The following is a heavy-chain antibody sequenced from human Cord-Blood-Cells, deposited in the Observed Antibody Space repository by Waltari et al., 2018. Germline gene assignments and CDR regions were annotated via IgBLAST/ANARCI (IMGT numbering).Heavy chain of an antibody. Sequence: QVQLVQSGAEVKKPGSSVKVSCKASGGTFSSYAISWVRQAPGQGLEWTGGIIPIVGTANDAQKFQGRVTITADESTSTAYMELSSLRSEDTAVDYCARGIEYSSSSYAFDIWGQGTMVTVSS. CDR2: IIPIVGTA. J-gene: IGHJ3*02. CDR1: GGTFSSYA. D-gene: IGHD6-6*01. CDR3: ARGIEYSSSSYAFDI. V-gene: IGHV1-69*01.